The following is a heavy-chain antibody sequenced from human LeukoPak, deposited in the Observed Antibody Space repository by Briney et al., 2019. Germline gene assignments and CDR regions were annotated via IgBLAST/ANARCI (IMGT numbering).Heavy chain of an antibody. V-gene: IGHV4-59*01. Sequence: SETLSLTCTVSGGSISSYYWSWIRQPPGKGLEWIGYIYYSGSTNYNPSLKSRVTISVDTSKNQFSLKLSSVTAADTAVYYCARTEVDCSSTSCYTGYFDYWGQGTLVTVSS. J-gene: IGHJ4*02. CDR2: IYYSGST. CDR3: ARTEVDCSSTSCYTGYFDY. CDR1: GGSISSYY. D-gene: IGHD2-2*02.